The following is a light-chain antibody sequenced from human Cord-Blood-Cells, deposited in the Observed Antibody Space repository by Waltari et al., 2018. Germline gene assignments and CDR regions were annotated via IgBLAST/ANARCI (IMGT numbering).Light chain of an antibody. CDR3: YSAADNNLV. V-gene: IGLV3-27*01. CDR1: VLAKKY. J-gene: IGLJ2*01. Sequence: LTQPSSVSVSPGQTARITCSGDVLAKKYARWFQQKPGQAPVLVIYKDSERPSGIPERFSGSSSGTTVTLTISGAQVEDEADYYCYSAADNNLVFGGGTKLTVL. CDR2: KDS.